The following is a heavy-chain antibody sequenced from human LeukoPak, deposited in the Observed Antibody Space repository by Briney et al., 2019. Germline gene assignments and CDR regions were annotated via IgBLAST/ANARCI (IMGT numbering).Heavy chain of an antibody. Sequence: GGSLRLSCAGSGFTFSDYSMNWVRQAPGKGLEWVSSISSIRSYIYYADSVKGRFTISRDNSKNTLYLEMNSLRAEDTAVYYCAKDIGSYYDYWGQGILVTVSS. J-gene: IGHJ4*02. D-gene: IGHD3-10*01. CDR3: AKDIGSYYDY. CDR1: GFTFSDYS. CDR2: ISSIRSYI. V-gene: IGHV3-21*01.